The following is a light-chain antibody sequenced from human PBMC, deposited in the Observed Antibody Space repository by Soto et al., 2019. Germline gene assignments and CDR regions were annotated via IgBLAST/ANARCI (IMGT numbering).Light chain of an antibody. V-gene: IGKV3-15*01. Sequence: EIVMTQSPATLSVSPGERATLSCRASQTVSSNLAWYQQKPGQAPRLLIYDASTRATGIPVRFRGSGSATEFTLTISSLQSEDFAVYYCHQYNNWLALTFGGGTKVEIK. CDR3: HQYNNWLALT. J-gene: IGKJ4*01. CDR1: QTVSSN. CDR2: DAS.